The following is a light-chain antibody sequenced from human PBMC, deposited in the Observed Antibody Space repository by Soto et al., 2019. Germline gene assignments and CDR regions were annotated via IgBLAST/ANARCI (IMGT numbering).Light chain of an antibody. V-gene: IGKV3-15*01. CDR2: GVS. Sequence: EIVMTQSPATLSVSPGEGATLSCRASQSIKRSSSAWYQQKPGQAPRLLIFGVSTRVTGIPARFSGSGSETEFSLTISSLQSEDFAVYYCQQYMNWPTFGQGTRLEIK. CDR1: QSIKRSS. CDR3: QQYMNWPT. J-gene: IGKJ5*01.